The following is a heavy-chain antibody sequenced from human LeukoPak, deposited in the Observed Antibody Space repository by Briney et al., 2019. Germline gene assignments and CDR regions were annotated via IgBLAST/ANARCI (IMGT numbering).Heavy chain of an antibody. D-gene: IGHD2-21*01. J-gene: IGHJ4*02. CDR2: INQDGNSQ. Sequence: SGGSLRLSCEASGFAFSSYWASWVRQAPGKGLEWVANINQDGNSQNYADSVRGRFTISKDNAKNSVYLQMNSLRAEDTAVYYCARSLWPEDYWGQGILVTVSS. CDR3: ARSLWPEDY. V-gene: IGHV3-7*01. CDR1: GFAFSSYW.